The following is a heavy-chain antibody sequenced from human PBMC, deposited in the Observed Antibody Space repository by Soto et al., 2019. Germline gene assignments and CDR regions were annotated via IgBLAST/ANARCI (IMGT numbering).Heavy chain of an antibody. CDR2: INPNTGNT. Sequence: ASVTVSCKASGYDFSSHDINWVRQATGQGLEWMGWINPNTGNTGYAQKFQGRVTMTRNTSISTAYMELSSLRSEDTAVYYCARGGVFFFAAPTNPFDYWGQGTLVTVSS. CDR3: ARGGVFFFAAPTNPFDY. V-gene: IGHV1-8*01. CDR1: GYDFSSHD. D-gene: IGHD3-10*01. J-gene: IGHJ4*02.